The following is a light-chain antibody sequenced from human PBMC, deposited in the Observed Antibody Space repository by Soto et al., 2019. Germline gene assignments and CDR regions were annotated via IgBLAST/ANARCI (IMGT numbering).Light chain of an antibody. CDR2: EVS. CDR3: SSYTSSRTLYV. Sequence: QSVLTQPASVSGSPGQSITISCTGTSSDVGGYNYVSWYQQHPGKAPKLMIYEVSNRPSGVSNRFSGSKSGNTASLTISGLQAEDEADYYCSSYTSSRTLYVFGSGTNVTGL. V-gene: IGLV2-14*01. CDR1: SSDVGGYNY. J-gene: IGLJ1*01.